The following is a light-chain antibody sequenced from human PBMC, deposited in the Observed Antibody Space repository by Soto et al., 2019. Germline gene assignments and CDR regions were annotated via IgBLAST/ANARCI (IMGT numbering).Light chain of an antibody. CDR2: WAS. CDR1: QSVLYSSNNKNY. V-gene: IGKV4-1*01. Sequence: DIVMTQSPDSLAVSLGERATINCKSSQSVLYSSNNKNYLAWYQQKPGQPPKLLIYWASTRESGVPDRFSGSGSGTDFTLTISSLQAEDVAVYYCQQYYSTPPQVLGRFGQGTKLEIK. CDR3: QQYYSTPPQVLGR. J-gene: IGKJ2*01.